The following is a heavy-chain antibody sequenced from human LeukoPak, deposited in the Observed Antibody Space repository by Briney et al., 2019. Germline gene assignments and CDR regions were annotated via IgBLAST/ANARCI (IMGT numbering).Heavy chain of an antibody. D-gene: IGHD3-22*01. CDR2: IRSNSDGGTI. V-gene: IGHV3-15*07. J-gene: IGHJ5*02. CDR1: VFTFSNAW. Sequence: GGCLRLSCATSVFTFSNAWMNWVRQAPWKGLEWVGRIRSNSDGGTIDYAAPVKGRFTLSRDDSKTTLYLQMNSLQTEDTAVYYCATDFYDSTWGQGTLVTVSS. CDR3: ATDFYDST.